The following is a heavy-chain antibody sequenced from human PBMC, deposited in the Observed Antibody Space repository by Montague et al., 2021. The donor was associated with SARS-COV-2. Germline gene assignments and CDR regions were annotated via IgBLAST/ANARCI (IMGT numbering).Heavy chain of an antibody. CDR2: IRQSGRT. Sequence: SETLSLTCAVYGGSFGDDHWSWIRQPPGKGLEWIGNIRQSGRTNYNPSLKSRVTISVDTCKNQFSLKLTSVTAADTGLYFCARGHLSVSMIVVVFTSASYYFDYWGQGAQVTVSS. J-gene: IGHJ4*02. V-gene: IGHV4-34*01. CDR3: ARGHLSVSMIVVVFTSASYYFDY. CDR1: GGSFGDDH. D-gene: IGHD3-22*01.